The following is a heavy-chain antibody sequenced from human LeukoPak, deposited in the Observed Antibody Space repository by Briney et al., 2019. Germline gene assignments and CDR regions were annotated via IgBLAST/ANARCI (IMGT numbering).Heavy chain of an antibody. V-gene: IGHV4-34*01. CDR3: ARGNHHYYDSSGYYPLYYYYGMDV. Sequence: SETLSLTCAVYGGSFSGYYWSWIRQPPGKGLEWIGEINHSGSTNYNPSLKSRVTISVDTSKNQFSLKLSPVTAADTAVYYCARGNHHYYDSSGYYPLYYYYGMDVWGQGTTVTVSS. D-gene: IGHD3-22*01. CDR2: INHSGST. J-gene: IGHJ6*02. CDR1: GGSFSGYY.